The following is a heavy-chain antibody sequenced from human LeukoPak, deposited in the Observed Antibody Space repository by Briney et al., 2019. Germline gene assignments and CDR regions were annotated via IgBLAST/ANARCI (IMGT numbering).Heavy chain of an antibody. CDR1: GYSIRSGYY. J-gene: IGHJ4*02. Sequence: ETLSLTCAVSGYSIRSGYYWGWIRQPPGKGLEWIGSVYHSGITYYNPSLKSRVSISVDTSKNQFSMKLSSVTAADTATYYCAGWSGELLSLFAFWGQGTLVTVYS. V-gene: IGHV4-38-2*01. CDR2: VYHSGIT. CDR3: AGWSGELLSLFAF. D-gene: IGHD3-10*01.